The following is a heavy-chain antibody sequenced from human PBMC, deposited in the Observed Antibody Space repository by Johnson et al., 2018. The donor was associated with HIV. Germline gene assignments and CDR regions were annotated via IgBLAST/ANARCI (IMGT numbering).Heavy chain of an antibody. CDR1: GFTFSTYG. J-gene: IGHJ3*02. Sequence: VQLVESGGGVVQPGRSLRLSCAASGFTFSTYGMHWVRQAPGKGLEWLAVIWYDGSNKYYAESVKGRFTISRDNSKNTMYLQMNSLRTEDTAVYYCARGDIGWNDDFAFDIWGQGTTVTVSS. D-gene: IGHD1-1*01. CDR2: IWYDGSNK. V-gene: IGHV3-33*01. CDR3: ARGDIGWNDDFAFDI.